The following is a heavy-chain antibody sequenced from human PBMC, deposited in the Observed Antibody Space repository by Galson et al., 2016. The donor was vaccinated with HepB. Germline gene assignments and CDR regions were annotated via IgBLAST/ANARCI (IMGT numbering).Heavy chain of an antibody. Sequence: SLRLSCAASGFTFSNYVMNWVRQAPGKGLEWVAIILYDGSNKYYADSVKGRFTISRDNSKNTLYLQMNSLRAEDTAVYYCARTSDHVYYGMDVWGQGTTVTVSS. CDR3: ARTSDHVYYGMDV. V-gene: IGHV3-30*03. CDR2: ILYDGSNK. CDR1: GFTFSNYV. J-gene: IGHJ6*02. D-gene: IGHD1-14*01.